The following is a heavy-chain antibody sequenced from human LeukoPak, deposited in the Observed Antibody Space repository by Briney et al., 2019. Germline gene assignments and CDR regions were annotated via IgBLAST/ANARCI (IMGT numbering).Heavy chain of an antibody. Sequence: GGSLRLSCAASGFTVSSNYMSWVRQAPGKGLEWVSVIYSGGSTYYADSVKGRFTISRDNSKNTLYLQMNSLRAEDTAVYYCARNGDCSSTGCYYYYGMDVWGQGTTVTVSS. CDR2: IYSGGST. J-gene: IGHJ6*02. V-gene: IGHV3-66*01. D-gene: IGHD2-2*01. CDR1: GFTVSSNY. CDR3: ARNGDCSSTGCYYYYGMDV.